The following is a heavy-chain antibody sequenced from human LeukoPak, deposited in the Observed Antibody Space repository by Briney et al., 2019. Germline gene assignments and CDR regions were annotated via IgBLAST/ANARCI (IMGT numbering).Heavy chain of an antibody. CDR3: ARDLSGSYYFDY. Sequence: PSETLSLTCTVSGGSISSSSYYWGWIRQPPGTGLEWIGSIYYSGSTYYNPSLKSRVTISVDTSKNQFSLKLSSVTAADTAVYYCARDLSGSYYFDYWGQGTLVTVSS. J-gene: IGHJ4*02. CDR1: GGSISSSSYY. CDR2: IYYSGST. D-gene: IGHD1-26*01. V-gene: IGHV4-39*07.